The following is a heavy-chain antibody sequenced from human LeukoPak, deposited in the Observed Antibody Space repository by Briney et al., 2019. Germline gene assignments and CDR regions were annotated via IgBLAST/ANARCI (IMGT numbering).Heavy chain of an antibody. V-gene: IGHV3-9*01. Sequence: GGSLSLSCAASGFTFDDYAMHWVRQAPGKGLEWVSGISWNSGSIGYADSVKGRFTISRDNAKNSLYLQMNSLRAEDTALYYCAKDTHARYSYGYFQHWGQGTLVTVSS. D-gene: IGHD5-18*01. CDR2: ISWNSGSI. CDR3: AKDTHARYSYGYFQH. J-gene: IGHJ1*01. CDR1: GFTFDDYA.